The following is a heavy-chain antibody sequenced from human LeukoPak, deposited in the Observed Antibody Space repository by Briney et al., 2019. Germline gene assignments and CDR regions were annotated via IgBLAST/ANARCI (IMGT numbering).Heavy chain of an antibody. Sequence: GESLQISCKGSGYSFTSYWIGWVRQMPGKGLEWMGIIYPGDSDTRYSPSFQGQVTISADKSISTAYLQWSSLKASDTAMYYCARVPSGYSSGWYNGMDVWGQGTTVTVSS. CDR1: GYSFTSYW. D-gene: IGHD6-19*01. CDR3: ARVPSGYSSGWYNGMDV. CDR2: IYPGDSDT. V-gene: IGHV5-51*01. J-gene: IGHJ6*02.